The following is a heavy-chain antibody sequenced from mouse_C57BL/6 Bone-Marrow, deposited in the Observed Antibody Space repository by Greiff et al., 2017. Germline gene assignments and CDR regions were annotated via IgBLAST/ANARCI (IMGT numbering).Heavy chain of an antibody. Sequence: EVKLMESGPGLAKPSQTLSLTCSVTGYSITSDYWNWIRKFPGNKLEYMGYISYSGSTYYNPSLKSRISITRDTSKNQYYLQLNSVTTEDTATYYCARYGPYGSSYWYFEVWGTGTTVTVSS. CDR1: GYSITSDY. CDR2: ISYSGST. D-gene: IGHD1-1*01. V-gene: IGHV3-8*01. CDR3: ARYGPYGSSYWYFEV. J-gene: IGHJ1*03.